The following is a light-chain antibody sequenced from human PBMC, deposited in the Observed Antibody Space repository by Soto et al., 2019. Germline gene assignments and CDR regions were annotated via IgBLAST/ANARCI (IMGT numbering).Light chain of an antibody. CDR3: QQSHSSPLS. V-gene: IGKV1-39*01. CDR1: QSIVRN. Sequence: IQVTQAPSSLSASVGDRVTITCRASQSIVRNLNWYQQKPGKAPELLIYTASNLESGVPSRFSGSGSGTDFALTISSLQPEDSAVYYCQQSHSSPLSFGGGTKVDIK. CDR2: TAS. J-gene: IGKJ4*01.